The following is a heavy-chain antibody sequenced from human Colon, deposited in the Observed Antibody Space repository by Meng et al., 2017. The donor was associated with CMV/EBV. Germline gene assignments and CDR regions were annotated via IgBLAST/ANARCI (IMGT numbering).Heavy chain of an antibody. Sequence: FTFSGGWMTWVRQAPGKGLELVGRIKSRVDGETTHYAAPLQGRFTISRDDSRNTLYLEMNSLKTDDTAVYYCAADVPTQEVGEIDYWGQGTLVTVSS. CDR1: FTFSGGW. D-gene: IGHD1-26*01. J-gene: IGHJ4*02. CDR3: AADVPTQEVGEIDY. V-gene: IGHV3-15*01. CDR2: IKSRVDGETT.